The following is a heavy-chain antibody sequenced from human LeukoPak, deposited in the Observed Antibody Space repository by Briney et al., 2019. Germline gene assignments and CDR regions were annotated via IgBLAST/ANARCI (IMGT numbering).Heavy chain of an antibody. CDR3: ARDPYYYDSSGYYGLGYYYYYMDV. V-gene: IGHV4-38-2*02. CDR2: IYHSGST. D-gene: IGHD3-22*01. Sequence: SETLSLTCTVSGYSISSGYYWGWIRQPPGKGLEWIGSIYHSGSTYYNPSLKSRVTISVDTSKNQFSLKLSSVTAADTAVYYCARDPYYYDSSGYYGLGYYYYYMDVWGKGTTVTVSS. J-gene: IGHJ6*03. CDR1: GYSISSGYY.